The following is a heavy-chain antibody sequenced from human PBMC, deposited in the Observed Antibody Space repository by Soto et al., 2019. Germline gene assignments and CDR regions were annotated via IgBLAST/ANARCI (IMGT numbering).Heavy chain of an antibody. CDR2: IYYSGST. CDR3: ANTYYHSSGYRFDP. D-gene: IGHD3-22*01. J-gene: IGHJ5*02. V-gene: IGHV4-31*03. CDR1: GGSITSGGYY. Sequence: QVQLQESGPGLVKPSQTLSLTCTVSGGSITSGGYYWSWIRQHPGKGLEWIGYIYYSGSTYYNPSHKSRVTISVDTSQNQFSLKLTSMTAADTAVYYCANTYYHSSGYRFDPWGQGTLVTVSS.